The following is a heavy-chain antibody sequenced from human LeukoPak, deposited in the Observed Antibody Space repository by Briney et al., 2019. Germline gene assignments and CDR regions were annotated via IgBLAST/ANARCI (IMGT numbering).Heavy chain of an antibody. V-gene: IGHV5-51*01. CDR2: IYPGDSDT. CDR1: GYSFTSYW. J-gene: IGHJ4*02. D-gene: IGHD2-2*02. Sequence: GESLKISCKGSGYSFTSYWIGWARQMPGKGLEWMGIIYPGDSDTRYSPSFQGQVTISADKSISTAYLQWSSLKASDTAMYYCARRRYCSSTSCYTSYFDYWGQGTLVTVSS. CDR3: ARRRYCSSTSCYTSYFDY.